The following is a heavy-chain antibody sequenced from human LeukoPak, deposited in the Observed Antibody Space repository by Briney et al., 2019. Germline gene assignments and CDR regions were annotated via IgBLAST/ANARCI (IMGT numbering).Heavy chain of an antibody. J-gene: IGHJ5*02. Sequence: GRSLRLSCAASGFTFSAYGMHWVRQAPGKGLEWVAVISYDGSNENFADSVKGRFTISRDNSKNMVYLQMNSLRPEDTAIYYCAKAAETTEGSIDPWGQGTLVIVSS. CDR2: ISYDGSNE. CDR3: AKAAETTEGSIDP. D-gene: IGHD4-17*01. CDR1: GFTFSAYG. V-gene: IGHV3-30*18.